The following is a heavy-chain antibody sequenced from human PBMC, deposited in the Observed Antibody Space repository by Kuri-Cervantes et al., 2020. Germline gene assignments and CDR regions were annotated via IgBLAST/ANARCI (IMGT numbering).Heavy chain of an antibody. CDR1: GYTFTSYG. D-gene: IGHD3-22*01. CDR3: ARSPPRDWDSYYDSSGAFDY. J-gene: IGHJ4*02. V-gene: IGHV1-18*01. CDR2: ISAYNGDT. Sequence: ASVKVSCKASGYTFTSYGISWVRQAPGQGLEWMGWISAYNGDTNYAQKLQGRVTMTTDTSTSTAYMELSSLRSEDTAVYYCARSPPRDWDSYYDSSGAFDYWGQGTLVTVSS.